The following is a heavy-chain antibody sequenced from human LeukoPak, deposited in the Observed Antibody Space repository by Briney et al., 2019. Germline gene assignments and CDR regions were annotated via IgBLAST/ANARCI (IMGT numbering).Heavy chain of an antibody. Sequence: SETLSLTCTVSGGSISNYYWTWIRQPPWKGLEWIGYIFYSGTTNHNPSLKSRVTMSVDTSKNQFSLKLSSVTAADTAVYYCARKLAYCGGDCSPRYNWFDPWGQGTLVTVSS. CDR3: ARKLAYCGGDCSPRYNWFDP. V-gene: IGHV4-59*12. CDR2: IFYSGTT. J-gene: IGHJ5*02. D-gene: IGHD2-21*02. CDR1: GGSISNYY.